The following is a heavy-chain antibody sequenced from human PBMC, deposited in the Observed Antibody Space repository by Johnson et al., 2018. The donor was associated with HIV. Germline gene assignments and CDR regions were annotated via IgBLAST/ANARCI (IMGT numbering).Heavy chain of an antibody. CDR1: GFTVSSNY. J-gene: IGHJ3*02. CDR3: EGSGRLHDVFDI. CDR2: IYPGGTT. Sequence: EVQVVESGGGLVQPGGSLRLSCAASGFTVSSNYINWVRQAPGKGLEWVSLIYPGGTTFYADSVKGRFSISRDNSKNTVSLQMSSLRAEDTAVYYCEGSGRLHDVFDIWGQGTMVTVSS. D-gene: IGHD6-19*01. V-gene: IGHV3-66*01.